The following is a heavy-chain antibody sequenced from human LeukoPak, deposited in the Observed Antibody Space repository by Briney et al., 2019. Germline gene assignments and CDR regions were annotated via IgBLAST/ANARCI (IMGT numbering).Heavy chain of an antibody. CDR3: ARAYSSSWYFNWFDP. J-gene: IGHJ5*02. CDR1: GGPISSGYF. D-gene: IGHD6-13*01. Sequence: PSETLSLTCTVSGGPISSGYFWGWIRQPPGKGLEWIGTIYNSGSTYYNASLESRVTISVDTSKNQFSLKLSSVTAADTAVYYCARAYSSSWYFNWFDPWGQGTLVTVSS. CDR2: IYNSGST. V-gene: IGHV4-38-2*02.